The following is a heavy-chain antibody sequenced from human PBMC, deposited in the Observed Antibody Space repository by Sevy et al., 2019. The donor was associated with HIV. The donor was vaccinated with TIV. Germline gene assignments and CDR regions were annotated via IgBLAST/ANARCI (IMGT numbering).Heavy chain of an antibody. CDR1: GGSFSDYY. Sequence: SEILSLTCAVYGGSFSDYYWTWIRQPPGKGLEWIGDINHIGNTNYNPSLKSRVTMSVDTSEKHFSLKLTSVTAADTAVYYCASLNGGYSDYWGQGTLVTVSS. D-gene: IGHD6-25*01. CDR3: ASLNGGYSDY. J-gene: IGHJ4*02. CDR2: INHIGNT. V-gene: IGHV4-34*01.